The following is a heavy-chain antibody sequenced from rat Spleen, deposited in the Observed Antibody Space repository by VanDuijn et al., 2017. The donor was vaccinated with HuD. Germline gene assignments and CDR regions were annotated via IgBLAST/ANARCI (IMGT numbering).Heavy chain of an antibody. D-gene: IGHD1-1*01. Sequence: EVQLVESGGGLVQPGRSLKLSCAASGFIFSDYGMAWVRQTPTKGLEWVATISSDGGRNFYRDSVKGRFAISRDNAKNTLYLQMDSLRSEDTATYYCTTGLQWGQGVMVTVSS. CDR1: GFIFSDYG. CDR2: ISSDGGRN. J-gene: IGHJ2*01. CDR3: TTGLQ. V-gene: IGHV5-20*01.